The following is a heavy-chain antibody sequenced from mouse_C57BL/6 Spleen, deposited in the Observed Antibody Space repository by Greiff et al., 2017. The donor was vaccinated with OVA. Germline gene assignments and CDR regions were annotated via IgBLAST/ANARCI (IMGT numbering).Heavy chain of an antibody. CDR2: IDPSDSET. V-gene: IGHV1-52*01. Sequence: QVQLQQPGAELVRPGSSVKLSCKASGYTFTSYWMHWVKQRPIQGLEWIGNIDPSDSETHYNQKFKDKATLTVDKSSSTAYMQLSSLTSEDSPVYYGAREENGYEGDYFDYWGQGTTLPGSS. CDR1: GYTFTSYW. J-gene: IGHJ2*01. CDR3: AREENGYEGDYFDY. D-gene: IGHD2-2*01.